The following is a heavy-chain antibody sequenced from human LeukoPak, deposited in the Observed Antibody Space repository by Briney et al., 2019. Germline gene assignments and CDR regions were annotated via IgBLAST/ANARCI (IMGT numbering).Heavy chain of an antibody. D-gene: IGHD6-13*01. V-gene: IGHV3-72*01. J-gene: IGHJ4*02. CDR2: IGNKGNSYTT. CDR3: ARRGIAAVDY. CDR1: GFTFSDPN. Sequence: GGSLRLSCAASGFTFSDPNMDWVRQAPGKGLEWVGRIGNKGNSYTTEYAASVKGRFIISRDDAKNSLYLQMNSLRAEDTAVYYCARRGIAAVDYWGQGTLVTVSS.